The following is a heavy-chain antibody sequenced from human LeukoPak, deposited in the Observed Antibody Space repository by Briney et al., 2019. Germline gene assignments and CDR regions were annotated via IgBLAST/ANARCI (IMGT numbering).Heavy chain of an antibody. J-gene: IGHJ5*02. CDR3: ARAYEYGWFDP. V-gene: IGHV1-2*02. CDR1: GYTFTDYF. D-gene: IGHD3-16*01. CDR2: INPKTGAT. Sequence: ASVKVSCKASGYTFTDYFLHWLRQAPGQGLEWMGWINPKTGATNYAQSFQGRVTMTRETSITTGNMELNRLTSDDTAVYYCARAYEYGWFDPWGQGTLVTVSS.